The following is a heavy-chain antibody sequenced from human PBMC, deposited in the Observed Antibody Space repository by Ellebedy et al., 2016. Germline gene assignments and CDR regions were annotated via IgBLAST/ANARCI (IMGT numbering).Heavy chain of an antibody. CDR1: GFTFSSYA. V-gene: IGHV3-9*01. J-gene: IGHJ4*02. CDR2: ISWNSGSI. Sequence: GGSLRLSCAASGFTFSSYAMSWVRQAPGKGLEWVSGISWNSGSIGYADSVKGRFTISRDNAKNSLYLQMNSLRTEDTALYYCSKDGVRGVIRRYFDYWGQGTLVTVSS. CDR3: SKDGVRGVIRRYFDY. D-gene: IGHD3-10*01.